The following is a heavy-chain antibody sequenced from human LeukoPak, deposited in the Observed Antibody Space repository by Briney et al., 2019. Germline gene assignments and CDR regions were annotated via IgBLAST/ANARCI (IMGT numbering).Heavy chain of an antibody. CDR1: GFTFDDYA. D-gene: IGHD2/OR15-2a*01. CDR2: ISSSSSYI. Sequence: GRSLRHSCAASGFTFDDYAIHWVRQAPGKGLEWVSSISSSSSYIYYADSVKGRFTISRDNAKNSLYLQMNSLRAEDTAVYYCARVALLLSGFYFDYWGQGTLVTVSS. J-gene: IGHJ4*02. CDR3: ARVALLLSGFYFDY. V-gene: IGHV3-21*01.